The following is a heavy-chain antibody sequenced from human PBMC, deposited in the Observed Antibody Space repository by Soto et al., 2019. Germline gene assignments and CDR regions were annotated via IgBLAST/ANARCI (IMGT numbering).Heavy chain of an antibody. D-gene: IGHD3-22*01. Sequence: LRLSCAASGFTVSSNYMSWVRQAPGKGLECVSFIYSGDTTYYTDSVKGRFTISRDNSKNTLYLQMNSLRAEDTAVYYCARGRGYYDSSGYSGYYFDYWGLGTLVTVSS. J-gene: IGHJ4*02. CDR2: IYSGDTT. CDR1: GFTVSSNY. CDR3: ARGRGYYDSSGYSGYYFDY. V-gene: IGHV3-53*01.